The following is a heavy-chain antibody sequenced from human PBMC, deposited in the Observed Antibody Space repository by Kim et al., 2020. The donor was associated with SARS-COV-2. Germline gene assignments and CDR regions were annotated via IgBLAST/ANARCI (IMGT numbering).Heavy chain of an antibody. J-gene: IGHJ5*02. Sequence: GESLKISCKVSGYSFTNFWIGWVRQMPGKGLEWMGIIYPGDSDTRYSPSFQGQVTISADKSINTVYLQWSSLKASDTAMYYCARHLYNISSRLKNWFDPW. V-gene: IGHV5-51*01. CDR2: IYPGDSDT. D-gene: IGHD6-6*01. CDR1: GYSFTNFW. CDR3: ARHLYNISSRLKNWFDP.